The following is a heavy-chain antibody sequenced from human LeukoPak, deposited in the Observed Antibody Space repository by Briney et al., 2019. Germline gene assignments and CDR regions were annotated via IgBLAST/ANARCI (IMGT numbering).Heavy chain of an antibody. Sequence: SETLSLTCTVSGGSISSSSYYWGWIRQPPGKGLEWIGSINYSGSTYYNPSLKSRVTISVDTSKNQFSLKLSSVTAADTAVYYCASTIFEMATMWPYFDYWGQGTLVTVSS. CDR2: INYSGST. CDR3: ASTIFEMATMWPYFDY. J-gene: IGHJ4*02. D-gene: IGHD5-24*01. V-gene: IGHV4-39*01. CDR1: GGSISSSSYY.